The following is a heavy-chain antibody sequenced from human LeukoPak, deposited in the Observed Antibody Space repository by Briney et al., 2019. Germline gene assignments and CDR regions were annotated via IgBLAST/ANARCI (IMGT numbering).Heavy chain of an antibody. CDR1: GFTFSSYA. D-gene: IGHD2/OR15-2a*01. CDR3: TKAAGDGRPPKYSDS. CDR2: IGSSGDNT. V-gene: IGHV3-23*01. Sequence: GGSLRLSCAASGFTFSSYAMSWVRQAPGKGLEWASSIGSSGDNTYYADSVKGRFTISRDNSKNTLCLQLSSLRAEDTAIYHCTKAAGDGRPPKYSDSWGQGTLVTVSS. J-gene: IGHJ4*02.